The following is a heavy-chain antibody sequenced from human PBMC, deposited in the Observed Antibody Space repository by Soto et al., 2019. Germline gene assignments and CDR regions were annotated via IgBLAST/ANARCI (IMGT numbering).Heavy chain of an antibody. CDR3: ARERQWETLIY. D-gene: IGHD1-26*01. V-gene: IGHV1-18*01. CDR1: GYTFTNYG. J-gene: IGHJ4*02. CDR2: VSGYNRNT. Sequence: QVQLVQSGVAVKMPGASVKLACKASGYTFTNYGLTWVRQVPGQGLEWIGWVSGYNRNTNYAPKFEDRVIMTTAPATRTAFMELRSLRPDDTGIYFCARERQWETLIYWGQGTLLTGSP.